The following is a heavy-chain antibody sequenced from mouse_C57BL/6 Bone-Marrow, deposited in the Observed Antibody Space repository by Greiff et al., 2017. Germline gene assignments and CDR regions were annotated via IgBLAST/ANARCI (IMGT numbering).Heavy chain of an antibody. CDR1: GYTFTSYW. V-gene: IGHV1-55*01. Sequence: QVQLQQPGAELVKPGASVKISCKASGYTFTSYWINWVKQRPGQGLEWIGDIYPGCGSTNYNEKFKSKATLTVDTSSSTAYMQLSSLTSEDSAVYYCASNCFAYWGQGTPVTVSA. CDR3: ASNCFAY. CDR2: IYPGCGST. J-gene: IGHJ3*01.